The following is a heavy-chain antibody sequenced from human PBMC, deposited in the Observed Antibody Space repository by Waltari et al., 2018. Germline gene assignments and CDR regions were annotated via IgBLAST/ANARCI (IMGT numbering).Heavy chain of an antibody. D-gene: IGHD3-10*01. CDR2: IGGTHSNI. J-gene: IGHJ5*02. Sequence: EVRLAESGGGLVKPGGSLRLSCTASGFDFSDYDMNWVRQAPGPGLEWVSSIGGTHSNIFYADSVKGRFTVSRDNAKNSLYLQMDNLRAEDSGLYFCTRDLYGSGGDWFDPWGQGTLVTVSS. V-gene: IGHV3-21*03. CDR3: TRDLYGSGGDWFDP. CDR1: GFDFSDYD.